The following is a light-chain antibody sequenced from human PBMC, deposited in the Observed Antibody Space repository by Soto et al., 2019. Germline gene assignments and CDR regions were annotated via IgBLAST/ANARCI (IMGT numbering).Light chain of an antibody. CDR1: QSVSSN. CDR2: GAS. CDR3: QQYTNWRT. Sequence: EIVMTQSPSTLSVSPGERATLSGRASQSVSSNLAWYQQKPGQAPRLLIYGASTRATGIQARFSGSGSGTEFTLTLSSLQSEDYAVYYCQQYTNWRTLGQGTKVDIK. V-gene: IGKV3-15*01. J-gene: IGKJ1*01.